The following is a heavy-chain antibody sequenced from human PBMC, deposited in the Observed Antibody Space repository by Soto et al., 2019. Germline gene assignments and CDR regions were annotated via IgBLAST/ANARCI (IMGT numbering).Heavy chain of an antibody. Sequence: ASVKVSCKASGYTFTGYYMHWVRQAPGQGLEWMGWINPNSGGTNYAQKFQGWVTMTRDTSISTAYMELSRLRSDDTAVYYCARSSIWGYQPLLYDYWGQGTLVTVSS. CDR3: ARSSIWGYQPLLYDY. CDR1: GYTFTGYY. J-gene: IGHJ4*02. V-gene: IGHV1-2*04. D-gene: IGHD2-2*01. CDR2: INPNSGGT.